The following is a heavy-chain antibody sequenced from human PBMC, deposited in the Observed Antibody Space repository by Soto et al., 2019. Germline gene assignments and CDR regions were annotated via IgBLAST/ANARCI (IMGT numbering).Heavy chain of an antibody. V-gene: IGHV5-51*01. J-gene: IGHJ6*02. CDR2: IYPADSDT. Sequence: GESLKISCKGSGYTFTDNWIVWVRQLPGKGLEWKRIIYPADSDTRYSPSFQGHVTITVDKSTSTAYLQWNTLKASDTAMYYCARHIINFRYYYYAMDVWGQGTTVTVSS. CDR3: ARHIINFRYYYYAMDV. CDR1: GYTFTDNW.